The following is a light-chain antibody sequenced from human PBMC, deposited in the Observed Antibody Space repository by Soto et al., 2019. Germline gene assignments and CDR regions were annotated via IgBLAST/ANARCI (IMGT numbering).Light chain of an antibody. CDR3: QQCAYSPRT. J-gene: IGKJ1*01. V-gene: IGKV3-20*01. CDR1: QSVGNNY. Sequence: IVLTQSPDTLSLSPGERATLSCRASQSVGNNYLAWYQQKPGQAPRLLIYDASSRATGIPDRFSGSGSGTDFTLTISRLEPEDFAVYYFQQCAYSPRTFGQGTKVEVK. CDR2: DAS.